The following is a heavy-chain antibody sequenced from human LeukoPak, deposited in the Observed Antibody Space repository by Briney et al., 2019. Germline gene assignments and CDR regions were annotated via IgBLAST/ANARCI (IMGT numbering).Heavy chain of an antibody. D-gene: IGHD6-13*01. J-gene: IGHJ4*02. Sequence: GSLRLSCASSGFTFSDYYMSWIRQSPGKGLEWIGNIYYSGSTNYNPSLKSRVTISVDTSKNQFSLKVSSLTAADTAVYYCARQTDYSSSWFDYGGQGTLVTVSS. CDR3: ARQTDYSSSWFDY. V-gene: IGHV4-59*08. CDR1: GFTFSDYY. CDR2: IYYSGST.